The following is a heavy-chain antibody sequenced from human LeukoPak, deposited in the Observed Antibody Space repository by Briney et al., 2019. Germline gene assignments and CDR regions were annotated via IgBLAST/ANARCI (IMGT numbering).Heavy chain of an antibody. CDR2: IIPIFGIA. Sequence: GASVKVSCKASGGTFSSYAISWVRQAPGQGLEWMGRIIPIFGIANYAQKFQGRVTITADKSTSTAYMELSSLRSEDTAVYYCARVSVTTPYYYGMDVWGRGTTVTVPS. CDR3: ARVSVTTPYYYGMDV. D-gene: IGHD4-17*01. V-gene: IGHV1-69*04. CDR1: GGTFSSYA. J-gene: IGHJ6*02.